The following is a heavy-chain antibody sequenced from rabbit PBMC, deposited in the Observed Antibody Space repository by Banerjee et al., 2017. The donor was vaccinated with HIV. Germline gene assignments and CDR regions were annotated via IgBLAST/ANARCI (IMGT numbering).Heavy chain of an antibody. V-gene: IGHV1S47*01. CDR3: ARGSAYAGGGLHL. D-gene: IGHD4-2*01. J-gene: IGHJ4*01. Sequence: WIACIDNGDGSTYYANWVNGRFTISRSTSLNTVTLQMTSLTAADTATYFCARGSAYAGGGLHLWGPGTLVTVS. CDR2: IDNGDGST.